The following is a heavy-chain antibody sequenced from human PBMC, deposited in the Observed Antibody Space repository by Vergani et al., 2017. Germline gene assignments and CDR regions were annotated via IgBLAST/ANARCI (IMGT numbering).Heavy chain of an antibody. Sequence: QVHLVESGGGVVQPGRSLRLSCVVSGFTSSYYGMHWVRRAPGKGLEWVAVISYVGTQKYYADSVKGRFTISRDNSKSTLYLQMNSLRTEDTAVYYCATKSCGTPGCQIGYFREWVQGTLVTVSS. D-gene: IGHD1-1*01. CDR3: ATKSCGTPGCQIGYFRE. CDR2: ISYVGTQK. CDR1: GFTSSYYG. J-gene: IGHJ1*01. V-gene: IGHV3-30*03.